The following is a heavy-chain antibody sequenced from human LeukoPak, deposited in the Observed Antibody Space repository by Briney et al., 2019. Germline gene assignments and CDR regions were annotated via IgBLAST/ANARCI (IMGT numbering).Heavy chain of an antibody. V-gene: IGHV3-21*01. CDR1: AFTFSSYS. J-gene: IGHJ4*02. Sequence: GGSLRLSCAASAFTFSSYSMNWVRQAPGKGLEWVSSISSSSSYIYYADSVKGRFTISRDNAKNSLFLQMNSLRAEDTAVYYCARDIAAAGTIDYWGQGTLVTVSS. CDR2: ISSSSSYI. D-gene: IGHD6-13*01. CDR3: ARDIAAAGTIDY.